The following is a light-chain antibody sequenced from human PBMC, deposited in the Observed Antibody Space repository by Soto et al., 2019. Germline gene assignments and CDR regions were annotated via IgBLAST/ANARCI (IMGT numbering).Light chain of an antibody. Sequence: QSALTQPASVSGSPRQSITISCTGTSSDVGGYNFVSWYQQHPGKAPKLMIFEVSNRPSWVSNRFSGSKSGNTSSLTISGLQAEDEADYYCSSYTSSSTLVFGTGTKVT. V-gene: IGLV2-14*01. CDR3: SSYTSSSTLV. CDR2: EVS. CDR1: SSDVGGYNF. J-gene: IGLJ1*01.